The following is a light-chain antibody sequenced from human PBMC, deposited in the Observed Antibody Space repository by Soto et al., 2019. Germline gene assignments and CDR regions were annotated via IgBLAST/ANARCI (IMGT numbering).Light chain of an antibody. CDR3: QQRSTS. V-gene: IGKV3D-20*02. J-gene: IGKJ5*01. CDR2: DAS. Sequence: IVLTQSPGTLSLSPGERVTLSCRASQSISNNHLAWYQQKPGQAPRLLIFDASNRATGIPDRFSGSGSETDFTLTIRRLEPEDFAVYYCQQRSTSFGQGTRLEIK. CDR1: QSISNNH.